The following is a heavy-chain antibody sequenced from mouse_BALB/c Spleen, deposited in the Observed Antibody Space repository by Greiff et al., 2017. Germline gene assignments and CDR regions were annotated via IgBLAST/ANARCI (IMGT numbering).Heavy chain of an antibody. V-gene: IGHV1-14*01. Sequence: EVQLQQSGPELVKPGASVKMSCKASGYTFTSYVMHWVKQKPGQGLEWIGYINPYNDGTKYNEKFKGKATLTSDKSSSTAYMELSSLTSEDSAVYYCARWPPSYAMDYWGQGTSVTVSS. J-gene: IGHJ4*01. CDR2: INPYNDGT. CDR3: ARWPPSYAMDY. CDR1: GYTFTSYV.